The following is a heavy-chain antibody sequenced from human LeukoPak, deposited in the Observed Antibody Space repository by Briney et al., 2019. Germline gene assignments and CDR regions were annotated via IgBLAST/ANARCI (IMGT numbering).Heavy chain of an antibody. CDR1: GFTFSSYS. V-gene: IGHV3-21*01. CDR3: ASHRLSNGDAFDI. CDR2: ISSSSSYI. J-gene: IGHJ3*02. Sequence: PGGSLRLSCAASGFTFSSYSMNWVRQAPGKGLEWVSSISSSSSYIYYADSVKGRFTISRDNAKNSLYLQMNGLRAEDTAVYYCASHRLSNGDAFDIWGQGTMVTVSS. D-gene: IGHD2-8*01.